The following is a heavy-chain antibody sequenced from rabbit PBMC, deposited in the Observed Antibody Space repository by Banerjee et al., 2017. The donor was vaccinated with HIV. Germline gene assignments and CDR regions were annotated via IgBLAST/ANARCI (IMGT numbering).Heavy chain of an antibody. J-gene: IGHJ6*01. D-gene: IGHD8-1*01. CDR1: GFTLSNTHW. V-gene: IGHV1S40*01. CDR2: IDSGSRDFT. CDR3: ARDTGSSFSTYGMDL. Sequence: QSLEESGGDLVKPGASLTLTCTASGFTLSNTHWICWVRQAPGKGLEWIACIDSGSRDFTYYASWARGRFTISKTSSTTVTLQMTSLTVADTATYFCARDTGSSFSTYGMDLWGQGTLVTVS.